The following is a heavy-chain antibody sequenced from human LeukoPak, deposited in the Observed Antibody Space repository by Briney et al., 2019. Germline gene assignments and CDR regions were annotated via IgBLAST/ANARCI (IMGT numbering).Heavy chain of an antibody. D-gene: IGHD1-26*01. CDR1: GFTFSSYA. CDR3: ARDKRRGGYEGDAFDI. J-gene: IGHJ3*02. V-gene: IGHV3-30*04. Sequence: PGGSLRLSCAASGFTFSSYAMHWVRQAPGKVLEWVAVISYDGSNKYYADSVKGRFTISRDNSKNTLYLQMNSLRAEDTAVYYCARDKRRGGYEGDAFDIWGQGTMVTVSS. CDR2: ISYDGSNK.